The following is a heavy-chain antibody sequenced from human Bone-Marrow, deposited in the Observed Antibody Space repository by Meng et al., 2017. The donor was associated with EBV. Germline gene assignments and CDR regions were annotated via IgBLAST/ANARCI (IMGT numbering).Heavy chain of an antibody. CDR3: ARVLGTIYYGSGIDY. D-gene: IGHD3-10*01. CDR2: INHSGST. Sequence: GAGLLAQSVALSLTFAVNGCSFSCYYWGMNRQPPGKGLELNGKINHSGSTNYNPSLKSRVTISVDTSKNPFSLKLSSVTAADTAVYYCARVLGTIYYGSGIDYWGQGTLVTVSS. CDR1: GCSFSCYY. J-gene: IGHJ4*02. V-gene: IGHV4-34*01.